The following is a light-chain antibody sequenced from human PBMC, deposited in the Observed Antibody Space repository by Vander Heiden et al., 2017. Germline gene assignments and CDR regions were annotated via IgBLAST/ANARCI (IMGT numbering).Light chain of an antibody. V-gene: IGLV2-23*02. Sequence: QSALTQPASVSGSPGQSTTISCTGTSSDVGNYNLVSWYQHHPGKAPQLLIYEVTKRPSGVSNRFSGSKSGNTASLTISGRQAEDEADYYCCSYAGSATVVFGGGTKLTVL. J-gene: IGLJ2*01. CDR1: SSDVGNYNL. CDR2: EVT. CDR3: CSYAGSATVV.